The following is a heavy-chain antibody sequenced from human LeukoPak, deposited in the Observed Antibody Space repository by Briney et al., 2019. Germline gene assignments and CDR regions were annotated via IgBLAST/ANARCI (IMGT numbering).Heavy chain of an antibody. CDR2: IYYSGST. J-gene: IGHJ4*02. Sequence: SEALSLTCTVSGGSISSSSYYWGWIRQPPGKGLEWIGSIYYSGSTYYNPSLKSRVTISVDTSKNQFSLKLSSVTAADTAVYYCASSTYYYDSSGYLFAISFDHWGQGTLVTVSS. V-gene: IGHV4-39*07. CDR1: GGSISSSSYY. D-gene: IGHD3-22*01. CDR3: ASSTYYYDSSGYLFAISFDH.